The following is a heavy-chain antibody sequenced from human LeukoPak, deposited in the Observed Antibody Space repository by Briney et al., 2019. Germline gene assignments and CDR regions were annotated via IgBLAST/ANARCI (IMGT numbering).Heavy chain of an antibody. V-gene: IGHV3-7*01. CDR3: ARDGKAVAVAFDI. J-gene: IGHJ3*02. CDR1: GFIFSSYW. CDR2: IKQDGSEK. Sequence: PGRSLRLSCAASGFIFSSYWMSWVRQAPGKGLEWVANIKQDGSEKYYVDSVKGRFTISRDNAKNSLYLQMNSLRAEDTAVYYCARDGKAVAVAFDIWGQGTMVTVSS. D-gene: IGHD6-19*01.